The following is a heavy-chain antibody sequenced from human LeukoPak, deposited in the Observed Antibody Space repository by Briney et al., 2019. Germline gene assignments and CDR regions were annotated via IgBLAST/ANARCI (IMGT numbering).Heavy chain of an antibody. CDR1: GFTLSNYA. Sequence: PGGSLRLSCAASGFTLSNYAMNWVRQAPGQGLEWVSVISAAGVTYYADSLKGRFTISRDNSKNTLYLQMDSLRVEDTAVYYCGKANDDYYFDYWGQGTLVTVS. J-gene: IGHJ4*02. CDR2: ISAAGVT. CDR3: GKANDDYYFDY. D-gene: IGHD1-1*01. V-gene: IGHV3-23*01.